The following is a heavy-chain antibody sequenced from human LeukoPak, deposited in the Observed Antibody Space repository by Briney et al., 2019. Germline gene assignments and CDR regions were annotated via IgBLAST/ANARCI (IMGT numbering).Heavy chain of an antibody. Sequence: SETLSLTCAVYGGSFSGYYWSWIRQPPGKGLEWIGEINHSGSTNYNPSLKSRVTISVDTSKNQFSLKLSSVTAADTAVYYCARDSGTTGEVKFDPWGQGTLVTVSS. CDR2: INHSGST. V-gene: IGHV4-34*01. J-gene: IGHJ5*02. CDR1: GGSFSGYY. CDR3: ARDSGTTGEVKFDP. D-gene: IGHD3-10*01.